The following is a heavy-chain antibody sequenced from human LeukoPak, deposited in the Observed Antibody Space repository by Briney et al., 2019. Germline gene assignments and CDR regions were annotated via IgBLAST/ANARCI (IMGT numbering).Heavy chain of an antibody. D-gene: IGHD6-13*01. CDR1: GYTFTSYG. CDR3: ARVKDSSSWYLYYYYYYMDV. Sequence: GASVKVSCKASGYTFTSYGISWVRQAPGQGLEWMGWISAYNGNTNHAQKLQGRVTMTTDTSTSTAYMELRSLRSDDTAVYYCARVKDSSSWYLYYYYYYMDVWGKGTTVTVSS. J-gene: IGHJ6*03. CDR2: ISAYNGNT. V-gene: IGHV1-18*01.